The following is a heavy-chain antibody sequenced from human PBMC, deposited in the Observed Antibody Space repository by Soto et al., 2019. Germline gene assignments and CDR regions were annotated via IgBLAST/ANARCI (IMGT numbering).Heavy chain of an antibody. Sequence: GGSLRLSCAASGFTFSGSAMHWVRQASGKGLEWVGRIRSKANSYATAYAASVKGRFTISRDDSKNTAYLQMNSLKTEDTAVYYFNSPDYGGKGGPDRYWGQGPLVTVSS. D-gene: IGHD4-17*01. V-gene: IGHV3-73*01. CDR1: GFTFSGSA. J-gene: IGHJ4*02. CDR3: NSPDYGGKGGPDRY. CDR2: IRSKANSYAT.